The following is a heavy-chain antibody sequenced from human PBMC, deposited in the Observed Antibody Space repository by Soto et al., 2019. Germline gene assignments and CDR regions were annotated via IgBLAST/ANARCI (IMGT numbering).Heavy chain of an antibody. Sequence: QVHLVESGGGVVQPGRSLRLSCAVSGLNFNTYGMHWVRQAPGRGLEWVAVIWSDGSNKYYADSVKGRFTISRDNSKNMLYLQMNSLRVEDTAVYYGASAGGAYDNWGQGTLVTVSS. D-gene: IGHD1-26*01. V-gene: IGHV3-33*01. CDR2: IWSDGSNK. J-gene: IGHJ4*02. CDR3: ASAGGAYDN. CDR1: GLNFNTYG.